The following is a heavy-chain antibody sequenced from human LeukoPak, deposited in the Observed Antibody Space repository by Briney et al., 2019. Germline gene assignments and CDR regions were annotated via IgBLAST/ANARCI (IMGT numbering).Heavy chain of an antibody. CDR3: ARHLRSSYDSSGHMPPGFDY. J-gene: IGHJ4*02. V-gene: IGHV5-51*01. CDR2: IYPGDSDT. D-gene: IGHD3-22*01. Sequence: GESLKISCKGSGYSFTSYWIGWVRQMPGKGLEWMGIIYPGDSDTRYSPSFQGQVTISADKSISTAYLQWSSLKASDTAMYYCARHLRSSYDSSGHMPPGFDYWGQGTLVTVSS. CDR1: GYSFTSYW.